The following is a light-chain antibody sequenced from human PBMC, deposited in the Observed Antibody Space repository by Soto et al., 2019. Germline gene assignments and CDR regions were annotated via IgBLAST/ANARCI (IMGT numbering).Light chain of an antibody. CDR2: GAS. J-gene: IGKJ1*01. Sequence: VLMQAPETLSVSPGERATLSCRASQAINNNVAWYQLKDGQVPRLLIYGASTRATGIPARFSGSGSGTEFTLTISSLQSEDFAVYYCQQYGSSPRTFGQGTKVDIK. V-gene: IGKV3D-15*02. CDR1: QAINNN. CDR3: QQYGSSPRT.